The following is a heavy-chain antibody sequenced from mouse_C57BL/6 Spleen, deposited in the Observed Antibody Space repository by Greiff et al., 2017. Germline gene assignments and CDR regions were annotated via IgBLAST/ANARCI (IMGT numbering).Heavy chain of an antibody. CDR2: IYPRDGST. Sequence: QVQLKESGPELVKPGASVKLSCKASGYTFTSYDINWVKQRPGQGLEWIGWIYPRDGSTKYNEKFKGKATLTVDTSSSTAYMELHSLTSEDSAVYFCAATTVVPYYYAMDYWGQGTSVTVSS. V-gene: IGHV1-85*01. CDR1: GYTFTSYD. CDR3: AATTVVPYYYAMDY. J-gene: IGHJ4*01. D-gene: IGHD1-1*01.